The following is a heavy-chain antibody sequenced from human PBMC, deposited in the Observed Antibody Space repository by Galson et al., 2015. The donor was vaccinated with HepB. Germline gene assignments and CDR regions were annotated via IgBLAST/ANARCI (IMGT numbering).Heavy chain of an antibody. V-gene: IGHV1-18*01. Sequence: SVKVSCKASGYTFTSYGISWVRQAPGQGLEWMGWISAYNGNTNYAQKLQGRVTMTTDTSTSTAYMELRSLRSDDTAVYYCARDPMEAGTRYYYYYMDVWGKGTTVTVSS. CDR3: ARDPMEAGTRYYYYYMDV. D-gene: IGHD6-13*01. CDR2: ISAYNGNT. J-gene: IGHJ6*03. CDR1: GYTFTSYG.